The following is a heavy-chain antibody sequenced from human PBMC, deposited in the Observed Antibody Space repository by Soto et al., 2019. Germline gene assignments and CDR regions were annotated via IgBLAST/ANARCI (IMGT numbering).Heavy chain of an antibody. CDR3: ARLGHPGH. V-gene: IGHV1-69*01. CDR2: VIPILGTA. J-gene: IGHJ4*02. CDR1: GGSLRNSV. Sequence: QVQLVQSGAEVKKPGSSVTVSCTASGGSLRNSVISWVRQAPAQRLEWMGGVIPILGTANYEQKFQGRVTMTADEATSTAYMDLSSLSPDDTAVYYCARLGHPGHWGPGTLVIVSS.